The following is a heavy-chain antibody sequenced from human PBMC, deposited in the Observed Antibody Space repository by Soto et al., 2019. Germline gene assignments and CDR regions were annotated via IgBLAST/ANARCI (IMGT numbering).Heavy chain of an antibody. J-gene: IGHJ4*02. V-gene: IGHV3-23*01. Sequence: LRLSCAASGFTFSSYAMSWVRQAPGKGLEWVSAISGSGGSTYYADSVKGRFTISRDNSKNTLYLQMNSLRAEDTAVYYCAKPISATVRYFDYWGQGTQVTVSS. CDR3: AKPISATVRYFDY. CDR1: GFTFSSYA. CDR2: ISGSGGST.